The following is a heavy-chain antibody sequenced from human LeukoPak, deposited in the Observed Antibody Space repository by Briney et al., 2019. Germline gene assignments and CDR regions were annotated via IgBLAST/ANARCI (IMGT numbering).Heavy chain of an antibody. V-gene: IGHV3-30*04. CDR3: AREVIGTPTMNWFDH. Sequence: GRSLRLSCAASGFTFSCYAMHWVRQAPGKGLEWVAVISYDGSNKYYADSVKGRFTISRDNSKNTLYLQMNSLRAEDTAVYYCAREVIGTPTMNWFDHWGQGTLVTVSS. CDR2: ISYDGSNK. J-gene: IGHJ5*02. D-gene: IGHD2/OR15-2a*01. CDR1: GFTFSCYA.